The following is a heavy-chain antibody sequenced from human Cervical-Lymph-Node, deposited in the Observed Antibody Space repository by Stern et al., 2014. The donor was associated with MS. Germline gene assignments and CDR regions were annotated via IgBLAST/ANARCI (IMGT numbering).Heavy chain of an antibody. CDR3: ASPVTMTVGAMDV. D-gene: IGHD4-17*01. J-gene: IGHJ6*02. CDR1: GGTFSSYP. CDR2: IIPIFGQA. V-gene: IGHV1-69*01. Sequence: VQLVEAGAEVQKPGSSERVSCKASGGTFSSYPINWVRQAPGQGLEWMGGIIPIFGQANYAQRFQGRVTITADESTSTAYMELSSLRSEDTAVYYCASPVTMTVGAMDVWGQGTTVTVSS.